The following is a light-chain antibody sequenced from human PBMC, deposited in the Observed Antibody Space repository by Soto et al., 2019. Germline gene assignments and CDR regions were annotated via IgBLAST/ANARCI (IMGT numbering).Light chain of an antibody. Sequence: DIVMTQSPPSLPVTPGEAASMSCRSSQSLLHRNGYTYLDWYIQKPGQPPLLLVYMGSNRSSGVPDRFSVSGSGRDFTLKISRVEAEDAGTYYCMQGLQIPPTFGQGT. CDR3: MQGLQIPPT. V-gene: IGKV2-28*01. CDR1: QSLLHRNGYTY. CDR2: MGS. J-gene: IGKJ1*01.